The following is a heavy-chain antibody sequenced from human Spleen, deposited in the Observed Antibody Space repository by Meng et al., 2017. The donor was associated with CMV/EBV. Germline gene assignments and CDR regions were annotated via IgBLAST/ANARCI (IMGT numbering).Heavy chain of an antibody. J-gene: IGHJ3*02. D-gene: IGHD3-9*01. Sequence: YSFSRYWIAWVRQKPGKGLEWMGMIYAGDSATKYSPSFEGQVTISVDKSITTAYLQWRSLKASDTAMYYCARPAGTGYYSGFAFYIWGQGTMVTVSS. CDR2: IYAGDSAT. CDR3: ARPAGTGYYSGFAFYI. V-gene: IGHV5-51*01. CDR1: YSFSRYW.